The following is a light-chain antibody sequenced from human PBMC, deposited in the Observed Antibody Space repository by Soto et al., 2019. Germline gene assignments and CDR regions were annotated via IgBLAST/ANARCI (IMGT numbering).Light chain of an antibody. Sequence: DIVMNQTPLSSPVTLGQPASISCRSSHIIVHSDGNTYLRRLQQRIGQPPGLLIYKISNRFSGVPDRISGSEAGTDFTLKISSVEAEDVGVYYCIHATNFPPYTFGQGTKLEIK. CDR2: KIS. J-gene: IGKJ2*01. V-gene: IGKV2-24*01. CDR1: HIIVHSDGNTY. CDR3: IHATNFPPYT.